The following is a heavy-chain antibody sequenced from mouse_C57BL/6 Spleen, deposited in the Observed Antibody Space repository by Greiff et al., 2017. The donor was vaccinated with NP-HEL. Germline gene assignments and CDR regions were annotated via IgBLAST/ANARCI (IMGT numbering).Heavy chain of an antibody. CDR1: GFTFSDYG. D-gene: IGHD2-5*01. J-gene: IGHJ1*03. Sequence: DVMLVESGGGLVKPGGSLKLSCAASGFTFSDYGMHWVRQAPEKGLEWVAYISSGSSTIYYADTVKGRFTISRDNAKNTLFLQMTSLRSEDTAMYYCARIYSNYGYFDVWGTGTTVTVSS. CDR2: ISSGSSTI. CDR3: ARIYSNYGYFDV. V-gene: IGHV5-17*01.